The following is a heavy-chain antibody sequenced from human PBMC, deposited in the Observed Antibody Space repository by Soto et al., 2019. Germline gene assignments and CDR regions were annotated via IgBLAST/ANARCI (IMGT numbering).Heavy chain of an antibody. CDR3: AKDAGYCSSTSCYLGYFDY. CDR2: ISYDGSNR. V-gene: IGHV3-30*18. CDR1: GFTFSSYG. J-gene: IGHJ4*02. Sequence: GGSLRLSCAASGFTFSSYGMHWVRQAPGKGLEWVAVISYDGSNRYYADSVKGRFIISRDNSKNTLYLQMNSLRAEDTAVYYCAKDAGYCSSTSCYLGYFDYWGQGTLVTVSS. D-gene: IGHD2-2*03.